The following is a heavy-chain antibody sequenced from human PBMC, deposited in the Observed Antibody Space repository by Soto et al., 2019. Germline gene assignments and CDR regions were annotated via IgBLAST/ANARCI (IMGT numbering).Heavy chain of an antibody. D-gene: IGHD6-13*01. Sequence: QITLKESGPTLVKPTQTLTLTCTFSGFSLSTSGVGVGWIRQPPGKALEWLALIYWDDDKRYIPSLKSRLTITMDTSKNQGDLTMTNMDPVDTATYYCAHREGIAAAGASWYFDLWGRGTLVTVSS. V-gene: IGHV2-5*02. J-gene: IGHJ2*01. CDR2: IYWDDDK. CDR3: AHREGIAAAGASWYFDL. CDR1: GFSLSTSGVG.